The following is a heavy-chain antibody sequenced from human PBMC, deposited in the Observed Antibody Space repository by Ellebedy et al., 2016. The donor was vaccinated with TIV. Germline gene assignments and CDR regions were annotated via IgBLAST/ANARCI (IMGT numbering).Heavy chain of an antibody. Sequence: ASMKVSCKASGYTFTGYYMHWVRQAPGQRLEWIGWIVVGSGNTNYAQKFQERVTITRDMSTSTAYMELSSLRSEDTAVYYCAARFAWGSYRPQPPDYWGQGTLVTVSS. CDR1: GYTFTGYY. CDR2: IVVGSGNT. D-gene: IGHD3-16*02. CDR3: AARFAWGSYRPQPPDY. V-gene: IGHV1-58*02. J-gene: IGHJ4*02.